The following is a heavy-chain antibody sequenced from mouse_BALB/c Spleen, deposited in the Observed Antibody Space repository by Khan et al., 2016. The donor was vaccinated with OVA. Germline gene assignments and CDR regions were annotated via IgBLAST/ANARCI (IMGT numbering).Heavy chain of an antibody. Sequence: EVQLQQSGPGLVKPSQSLSLTCTVTGYSITSGYGWNWIRQFPGNKLEWMGYISYSGSTNYNPSLKSRISITRDTSKNQFFLQLNAVTTEDTATYYCARTARIKYWGQGTTLTVSS. D-gene: IGHD1-2*01. CDR3: ARTARIKY. CDR2: ISYSGST. CDR1: GYSITSGYG. V-gene: IGHV3-2*02. J-gene: IGHJ2*01.